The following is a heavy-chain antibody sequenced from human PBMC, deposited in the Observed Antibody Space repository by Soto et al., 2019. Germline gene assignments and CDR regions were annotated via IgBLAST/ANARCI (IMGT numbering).Heavy chain of an antibody. CDR1: GFDSSYYW. D-gene: IGHD1-1*01. V-gene: IGHV3-74*01. Sequence: QLVESGGGLVQPGGSLRLSCALSGFDSSYYWIQWFRQSPGKGLEWVSRIDPDGTTTNYADSVKGRFSVSRDNAKKTIYLQMNSLTADDTALYYCARGPRPSSAGTGAYWGQGTLVTVSS. CDR2: IDPDGTTT. CDR3: ARGPRPSSAGTGAY. J-gene: IGHJ1*01.